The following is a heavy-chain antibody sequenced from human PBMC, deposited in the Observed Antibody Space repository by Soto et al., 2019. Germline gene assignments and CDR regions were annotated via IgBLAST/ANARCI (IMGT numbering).Heavy chain of an antibody. J-gene: IGHJ3*02. CDR1: GYTFTGYY. V-gene: IGHV1-2*04. CDR2: INPNSGGT. Sequence: ASVKVSCKASGYTFTGYYMHWVRQAPGQGLEWMGWINPNSGGTNYAQKFQGWVTMTRDTSISTAYMELSRLRSDDTAVYYCARDRAVADNAFDISGQATIVTVSS. D-gene: IGHD6-19*01. CDR3: ARDRAVADNAFDI.